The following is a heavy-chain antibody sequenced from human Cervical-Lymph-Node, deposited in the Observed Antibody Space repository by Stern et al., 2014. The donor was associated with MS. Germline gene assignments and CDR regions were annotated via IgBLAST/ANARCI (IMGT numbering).Heavy chain of an antibody. D-gene: IGHD3-10*01. J-gene: IGHJ5*02. Sequence: EVQLVQSGAEVKKPGESLKISCKGSGYSFTSYWIGWVRQMPGKGLEWMGIIYPGDSATSYTPSFQGQVTISADKSISTAYLQWSSLKASDTAMYYCARQREYYYGSGSPMMHWFDPWGQGTLVTVSS. CDR2: IYPGDSAT. V-gene: IGHV5-51*01. CDR3: ARQREYYYGSGSPMMHWFDP. CDR1: GYSFTSYW.